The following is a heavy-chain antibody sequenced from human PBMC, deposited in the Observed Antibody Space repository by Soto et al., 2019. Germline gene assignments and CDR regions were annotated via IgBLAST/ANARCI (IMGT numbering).Heavy chain of an antibody. Sequence: SETPSLTCTVSGGSISSSGYYWGWIRQPPGKGLEWIGSIYYSGSTYYNPSLKSRVTISVDTSKNQFSLKLSSVTAADTAVYYCARLRNYYDSSGYSSAVDFHYWGQGTLLTVSS. CDR2: IYYSGST. J-gene: IGHJ4*02. V-gene: IGHV4-39*01. CDR3: ARLRNYYDSSGYSSAVDFHY. D-gene: IGHD3-22*01. CDR1: GGSISSSGYY.